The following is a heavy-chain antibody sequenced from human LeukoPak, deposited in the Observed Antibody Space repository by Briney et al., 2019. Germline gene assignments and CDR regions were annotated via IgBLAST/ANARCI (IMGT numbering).Heavy chain of an antibody. CDR2: IYSGGST. D-gene: IGHD4-23*01. J-gene: IGHJ4*02. V-gene: IGHV3-66*02. CDR1: GFTVSSNC. CDR3: ARGAVVTYFDY. Sequence: GGSLRLSCAASGFTVSSNCMSWVRQAPGKGLEWVSVIYSGGSTYYADSVKGRFTISRDNSKNTLYLQMNSLRAEDTAVYYCARGAVVTYFDYWGQGTLVTVSS.